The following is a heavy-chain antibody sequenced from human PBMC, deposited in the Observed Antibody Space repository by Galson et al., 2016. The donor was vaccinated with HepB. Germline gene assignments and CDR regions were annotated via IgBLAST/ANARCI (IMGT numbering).Heavy chain of an antibody. CDR3: ARGRSSEIVVVPNAETTSVVTTFDY. V-gene: IGHV4-4*02. Sequence: LSLTCDVSGASINSSNWWTWVRQAPGKGLEWIGEIYHTATTNNNPSLLSRFTMSIDTSRNHFSLNLNSVTAADTAVYYCARGRSSEIVVVPNAETTSVVTTFDYWGPGTPVTVSS. CDR1: GASINSSNW. J-gene: IGHJ4*02. CDR2: IYHTATT. D-gene: IGHD2-15*01.